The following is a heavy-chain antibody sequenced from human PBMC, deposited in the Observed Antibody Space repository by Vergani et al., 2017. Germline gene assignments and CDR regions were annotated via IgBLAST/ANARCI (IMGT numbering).Heavy chain of an antibody. CDR1: GFTFSSYG. Sequence: QVQLVESGGGVVQPGRSLRLSCAASGFTFSSYGMHWVRQAPGKGLEWVAVIWYDGSNKYYAESVKGRFTISRDNSKNTLYLQMNSLRAEDTAVYYCAKDRQRYCSSTSCYGDYWGQGTLVTVSS. D-gene: IGHD2-2*01. V-gene: IGHV3-33*06. CDR3: AKDRQRYCSSTSCYGDY. CDR2: IWYDGSNK. J-gene: IGHJ4*02.